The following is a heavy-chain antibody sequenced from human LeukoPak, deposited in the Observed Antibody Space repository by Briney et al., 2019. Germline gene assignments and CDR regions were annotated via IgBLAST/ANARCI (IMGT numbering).Heavy chain of an antibody. CDR1: GYVFSGYY. Sequence: ASVKVSCKASGYVFSGYYIHWVRQAPGQGLEWMGRINPNSGDTNYIQKFQGRVTMTRDTSISTAYMDLRSLKSDDTAGYYCARDRGSGGNHFDYWGQGTLVTVSS. CDR3: ARDRGSGGNHFDY. V-gene: IGHV1-2*06. CDR2: INPNSGDT. J-gene: IGHJ4*02. D-gene: IGHD3-16*01.